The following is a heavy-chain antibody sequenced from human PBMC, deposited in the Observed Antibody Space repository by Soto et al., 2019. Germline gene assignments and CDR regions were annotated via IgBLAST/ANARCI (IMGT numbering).Heavy chain of an antibody. Sequence: PSETLSLTCAVYGGSFSGYYWSWIRQPPGKGLEWIGEINHSGSTNYNPSLKSRVTISVDTSKNQFSLKLSSVTAADTAVYYCARRPPTGIAAAGRHSDYWGQGTLVTVSS. CDR1: GGSFSGYY. J-gene: IGHJ4*02. V-gene: IGHV4-34*01. CDR3: ARRPPTGIAAAGRHSDY. D-gene: IGHD6-13*01. CDR2: INHSGST.